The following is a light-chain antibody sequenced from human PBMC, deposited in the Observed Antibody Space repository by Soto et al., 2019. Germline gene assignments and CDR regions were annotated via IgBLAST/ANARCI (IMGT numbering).Light chain of an antibody. CDR2: LAS. V-gene: IGKV1-17*03. J-gene: IGKJ1*01. CDR3: QQTYRTPRE. Sequence: DIHMTQSPSAMSASVGDSVTITCRASQDISNFLAWFQQKPGNVPKRLIYLASSLQSGVPSRFSGGGSGTDFTLTISSLQPEDFATYYCQQTYRTPREFGQGTKVDI. CDR1: QDISNF.